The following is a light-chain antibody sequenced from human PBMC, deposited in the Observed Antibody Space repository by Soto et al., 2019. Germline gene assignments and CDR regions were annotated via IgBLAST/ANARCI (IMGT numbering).Light chain of an antibody. J-gene: IGKJ3*01. CDR2: VAS. V-gene: IGKV1-39*01. CDR3: QQDYSTPPCT. Sequence: EIQMTQSPSSLSVSLGDSVTITCRASQSISRNLDWYQQRPGKTPKLLIYVASSLPSGVPPRFSGSGSGSDFTLTISSLQPEDFATYYCQQDYSTPPCTFGHGTKVELK. CDR1: QSISRN.